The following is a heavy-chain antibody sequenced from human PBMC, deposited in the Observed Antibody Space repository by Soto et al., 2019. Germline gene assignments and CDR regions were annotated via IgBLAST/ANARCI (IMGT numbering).Heavy chain of an antibody. J-gene: IGHJ4*02. D-gene: IGHD1-26*01. Sequence: PSETLSLTSTVSNGSISPYYCSWIRQPPGKGLEWIGYIYYSGSTNYNPSLKSRVTISVDTSKNQFSLKLSSVTAADTAVYYCARRYGSAIDYWGQGTLVTVSS. CDR1: NGSISPYY. CDR2: IYYSGST. V-gene: IGHV4-59*08. CDR3: ARRYGSAIDY.